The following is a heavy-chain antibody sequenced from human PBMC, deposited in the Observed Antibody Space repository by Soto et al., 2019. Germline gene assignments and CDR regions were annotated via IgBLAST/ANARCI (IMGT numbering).Heavy chain of an antibody. CDR1: GFTCSSYG. CDR2: IWYDGSNK. V-gene: IGHV3-33*01. J-gene: IGHJ4*02. CDR3: ARDRAGGSSFFDY. Sequence: QVELVESGGGVVQPGRSLRLSCAASGFTCSSYGMHWVRQAPGKGLEWVAVIWYDGSNKYYADTVKGRFTISRDNSKNTLYLQMNSLRAEDTAVYYCARDRAGGSSFFDYWGQGTLVTVSS. D-gene: IGHD1-1*01.